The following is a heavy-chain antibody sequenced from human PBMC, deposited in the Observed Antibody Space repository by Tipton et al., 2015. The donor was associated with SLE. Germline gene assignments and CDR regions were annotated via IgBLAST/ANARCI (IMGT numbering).Heavy chain of an antibody. J-gene: IGHJ5*02. V-gene: IGHV4-59*08. D-gene: IGHD2-2*01. CDR1: GVSVSPYY. Sequence: TLSLTCTVSGVSVSPYYWTWIRLPPGRGLEWIGYISDGGNSNYNPSLTSRVTMSVDTSNNQFSLKLRSVTAADTAVYYCARQRGVPTAGALNWFDPWGQGTVVIVSS. CDR2: ISDGGNS. CDR3: ARQRGVPTAGALNWFDP.